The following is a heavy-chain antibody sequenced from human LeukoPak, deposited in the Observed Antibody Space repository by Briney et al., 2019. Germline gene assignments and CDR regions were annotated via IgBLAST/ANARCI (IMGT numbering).Heavy chain of an antibody. D-gene: IGHD6-13*01. J-gene: IGHJ6*02. CDR1: GFTFSSYG. CDR3: AKSKGIAAAGTNGMDV. Sequence: GGSLRLSCAASGFTFSSYGMHWVRRAPGKGLEWVAVISYDGSNKYYADSVKGRFTISRDNSKNTLYLQMNSLRAEDTAVYYCAKSKGIAAAGTNGMDVWGQGTTVTVSS. CDR2: ISYDGSNK. V-gene: IGHV3-30*18.